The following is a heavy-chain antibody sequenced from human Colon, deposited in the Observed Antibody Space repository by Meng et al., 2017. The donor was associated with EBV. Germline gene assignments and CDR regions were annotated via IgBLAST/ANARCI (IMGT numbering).Heavy chain of an antibody. Sequence: QVQLQQWGAGLLKPSETLSRTCAVYGGSFSGYYWSWIRQPPEKGLEWIGEINHSGSTNYNPSLKSRVTISVDTSKKQFSLKLSSVTAADTAVYYCARGPGGSYYLYYFDYWGQGTLVTVSS. D-gene: IGHD1-26*01. J-gene: IGHJ4*02. CDR2: INHSGST. V-gene: IGHV4-34*01. CDR1: GGSFSGYY. CDR3: ARGPGGSYYLYYFDY.